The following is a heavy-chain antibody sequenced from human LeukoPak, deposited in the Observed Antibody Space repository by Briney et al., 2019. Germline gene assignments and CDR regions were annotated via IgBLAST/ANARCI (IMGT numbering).Heavy chain of an antibody. D-gene: IGHD3-16*02. CDR1: VLTLSNVG. CDR2: ISDRRGLK. CDR3: AQRGVFVRVILVGFHKEAYYFDC. Sequence: GRTLRLSCAVSVLTLSNVGMSWVPHAPGRGLEWVAGISDRRGLKNNANDVRGRFTISRDNPKNTLYLQMISLRAEETAVYFCAQRGVFVRVILVGFHKEAYYFDCWGQAALVTVSS. J-gene: IGHJ4*02. V-gene: IGHV3-23*01.